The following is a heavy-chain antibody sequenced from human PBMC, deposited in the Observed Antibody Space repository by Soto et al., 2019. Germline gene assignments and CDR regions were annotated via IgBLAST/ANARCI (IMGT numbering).Heavy chain of an antibody. V-gene: IGHV3-48*03. CDR2: ISSSGSTI. J-gene: IGHJ4*02. CDR3: AASYSSSDY. D-gene: IGHD6-6*01. CDR1: GFTFSSYE. Sequence: GGSLRLSCAASGFTFSSYEMNWVRQAPGKGLEWVSYISSSGSTIYYADSVKGRFTISRDNAKNSLYLQMNSLRAEDTAVYYCAASYSSSDYCGQGTLVTVSS.